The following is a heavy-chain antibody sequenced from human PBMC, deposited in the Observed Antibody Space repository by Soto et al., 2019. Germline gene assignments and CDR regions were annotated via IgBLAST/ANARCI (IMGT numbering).Heavy chain of an antibody. CDR2: MNPNSGNT. V-gene: IGHV1-8*01. Sequence: ASVKVSCKASGYTFTSYDINWVRQATGQGLEWMGWMNPNSGNTGYAQKFQGRVTMTRNTSISTAYMELSSLRSEDTAVYYCARGVATIYYYYYGMDVWGQGTTVAVSS. CDR3: ARGVATIYYYYYGMDV. J-gene: IGHJ6*02. D-gene: IGHD5-12*01. CDR1: GYTFTSYD.